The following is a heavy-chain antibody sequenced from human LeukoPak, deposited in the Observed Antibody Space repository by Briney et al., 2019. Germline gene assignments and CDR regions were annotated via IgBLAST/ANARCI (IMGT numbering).Heavy chain of an antibody. CDR3: TRSEGNDAFDV. Sequence: SVKVSCKASGGTFNSHTLGWVRQAPGQGLEWMGGILHLLGSTNVAHKFQGKVAFTADAATATAFMELTSLTSDDTAIYFCTRSEGNDAFDVWGQGTMVTVSS. V-gene: IGHV1-69*13. J-gene: IGHJ3*01. CDR1: GGTFNSHT. CDR2: ILHLLGST. D-gene: IGHD3-10*01.